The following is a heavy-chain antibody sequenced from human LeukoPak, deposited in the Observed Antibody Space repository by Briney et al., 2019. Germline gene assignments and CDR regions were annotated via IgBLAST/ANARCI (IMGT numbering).Heavy chain of an antibody. CDR2: ISSSGSTI. CDR1: GFTFSSYE. CDR3: ARGPSYYDILTAFPVGPLGMPI. D-gene: IGHD3-9*01. Sequence: PGGSLRLSCAASGFTFSSYEMNWVRQAPGKGLKWVSYISSSGSTIYYADSVKGRFTISRDNAKNSLYLQMNSLRAEDTAVYYCARGPSYYDILTAFPVGPLGMPIWGQGTMVTVSS. J-gene: IGHJ3*02. V-gene: IGHV3-48*03.